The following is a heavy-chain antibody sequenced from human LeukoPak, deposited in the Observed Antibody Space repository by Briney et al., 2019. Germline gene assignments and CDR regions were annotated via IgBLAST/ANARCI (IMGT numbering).Heavy chain of an antibody. CDR2: ISHDGSNI. V-gene: IGHV3-30*18. J-gene: IGHJ5*02. Sequence: GGSLRLSCAASGFTFYNYGMHWVRQAPGKGLEWVAVISHDGSNIHYGDSVKGRFTISRDNSKNTLYLQMNSLRVEDTAVYYCAKDPYRVVVATGNYLDPWGQGTLVTVSP. CDR3: AKDPYRVVVATGNYLDP. CDR1: GFTFYNYG. D-gene: IGHD2-21*01.